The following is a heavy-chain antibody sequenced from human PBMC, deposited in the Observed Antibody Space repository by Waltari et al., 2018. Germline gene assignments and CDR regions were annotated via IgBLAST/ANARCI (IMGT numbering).Heavy chain of an antibody. CDR1: GGSFSGYY. CDR3: ARVSPYSSSWYVGAYYFDY. CDR2: INHSGST. V-gene: IGHV4-34*01. D-gene: IGHD6-13*01. Sequence: QVQLQQWGAGLLKPSETLSLTCAVYGGSFSGYYWSWIRQPPGQGLEWIGEINHSGSTNYNPSLKSRVTISVDTSKNQFSLKLSSVTAADTAVYYCARVSPYSSSWYVGAYYFDYWGQGTLVTVSS. J-gene: IGHJ4*02.